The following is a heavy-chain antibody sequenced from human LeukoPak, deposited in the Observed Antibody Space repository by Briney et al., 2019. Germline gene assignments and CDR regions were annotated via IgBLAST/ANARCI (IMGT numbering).Heavy chain of an antibody. CDR1: GGSISDYY. Sequence: SETLSLTCTVSGGSISDYYWSWIRQPPGKGLEWIGYFSNSGTTNQNPSLKSRVTMSVDTSKNQFSLKLSSVTAADTAVYYCARGSIWFGELLSLDYWGQGTLVTVSS. CDR2: FSNSGTT. D-gene: IGHD3-10*01. CDR3: ARGSIWFGELLSLDY. J-gene: IGHJ4*02. V-gene: IGHV4-59*12.